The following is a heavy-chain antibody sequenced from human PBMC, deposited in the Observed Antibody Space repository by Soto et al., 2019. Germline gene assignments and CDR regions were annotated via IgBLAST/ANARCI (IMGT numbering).Heavy chain of an antibody. CDR2: ISYDGRNK. Sequence: PGGSLRLSCAASGFTFSSFGMQWVRQAPGKGLEWMALISYDGRNKYYADSVKGRFTISRDNSKNTLYLQMNSLRAEDTAVYYCARDPAVGYSSSWIHYFDYWGQGTLVTVSS. CDR3: ARDPAVGYSSSWIHYFDY. CDR1: GFTFSSFG. V-gene: IGHV3-30*03. D-gene: IGHD6-13*01. J-gene: IGHJ4*02.